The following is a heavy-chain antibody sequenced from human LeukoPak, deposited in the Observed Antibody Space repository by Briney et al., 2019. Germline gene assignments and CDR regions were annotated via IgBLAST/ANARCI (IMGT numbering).Heavy chain of an antibody. V-gene: IGHV3-48*01. D-gene: IGHD3-10*01. Sequence: GGSLRLSCAASGFTFSSYSMNWVRQAPGKGLEWVSYISSSSSTIYYADSVKGRFTISRDNAKNSLYLQMNSLRAEDTAVYYCARDRYQHMVRGVPKPYYMDVWGKGTTVTISS. CDR2: ISSSSSTI. J-gene: IGHJ6*03. CDR3: ARDRYQHMVRGVPKPYYMDV. CDR1: GFTFSSYS.